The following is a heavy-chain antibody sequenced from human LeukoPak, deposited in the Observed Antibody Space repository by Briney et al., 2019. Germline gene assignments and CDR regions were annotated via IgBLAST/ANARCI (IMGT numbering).Heavy chain of an antibody. V-gene: IGHV1-2*02. D-gene: IGHD3-10*01. CDR3: ARFWEAGLFDY. Sequence: ASVNVSFKASVYTFTGYYMHWVRQAPGQGLEWMGWINPNSGGTNYAQKFQGRVTMTRDTSISTAYMELSRLRSDDTAVYYCARFWEAGLFDYWGQGTLVTVSS. CDR1: VYTFTGYY. CDR2: INPNSGGT. J-gene: IGHJ4*02.